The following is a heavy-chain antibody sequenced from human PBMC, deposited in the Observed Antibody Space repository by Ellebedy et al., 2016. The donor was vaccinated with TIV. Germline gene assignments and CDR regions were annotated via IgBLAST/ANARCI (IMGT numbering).Heavy chain of an antibody. CDR2: VYYSGSA. CDR1: GDSISTVNYY. V-gene: IGHV4-61*01. J-gene: IGHJ6*02. D-gene: IGHD3-3*01. Sequence: SETLSLXCVVSGDSISTVNYYWSWIRQPPGKRLEWIGYVYYSGSANYNPSLKSRVSISVDRSTNQFSLNMKSVTAADTAIYYCARELAAVTIYGMDVWGQGTTVTVSS. CDR3: ARELAAVTIYGMDV.